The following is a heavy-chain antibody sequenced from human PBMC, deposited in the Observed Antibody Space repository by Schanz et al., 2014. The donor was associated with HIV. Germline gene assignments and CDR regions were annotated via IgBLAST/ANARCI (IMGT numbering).Heavy chain of an antibody. CDR1: GGSFRGHY. CDR2: INHSANT. Sequence: QVPLQQWGAGLLKPLETLSLTCAVYGGSFRGHYWNWIRQPPGKGLEWIGEINHSANTYINPSLKSRVTISVETSKNQFSLNLSSVTAADTAVYYCARAFCSGGSCFAGYGLDVWGQGTTVTVSS. CDR3: ARAFCSGGSCFAGYGLDV. J-gene: IGHJ6*02. D-gene: IGHD2-15*01. V-gene: IGHV4-34*01.